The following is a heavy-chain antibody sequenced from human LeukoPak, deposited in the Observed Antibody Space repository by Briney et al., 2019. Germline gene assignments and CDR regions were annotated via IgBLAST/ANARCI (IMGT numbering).Heavy chain of an antibody. V-gene: IGHV1-2*02. D-gene: IGHD6-13*01. Sequence: ASVKVSCKASGYTFTGYYMHWVRQAPGQGLEWMGWINPNSGGTNYAQKFQGRVTMTRDTSISTAYMELSRLRSDDTAVYYCAAWSSSWFAVDYWGQGTLVTVSS. CDR3: AAWSSSWFAVDY. J-gene: IGHJ4*02. CDR1: GYTFTGYY. CDR2: INPNSGGT.